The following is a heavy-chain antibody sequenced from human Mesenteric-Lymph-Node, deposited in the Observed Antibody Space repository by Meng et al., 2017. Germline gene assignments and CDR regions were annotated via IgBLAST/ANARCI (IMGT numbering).Heavy chain of an antibody. D-gene: IGHD6-19*01. Sequence: QVQLHESGPGLVKPSGTLSLTGAVLSRTISSSTWWSWVRQPPGKGLEWIGEIYHSGSTNYNPSLKSRVTLSVDKSKNQFSLNLSSVTAADTAVNYCARVGQWLPIDYWGQGTLVTVSS. V-gene: IGHV4-4*02. CDR2: IYHSGST. CDR3: ARVGQWLPIDY. CDR1: SRTISSSTW. J-gene: IGHJ4*02.